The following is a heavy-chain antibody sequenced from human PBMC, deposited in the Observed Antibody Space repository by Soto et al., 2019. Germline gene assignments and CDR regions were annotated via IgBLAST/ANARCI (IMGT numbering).Heavy chain of an antibody. J-gene: IGHJ6*02. CDR3: GRGASPRAPGGRTPYYYAIEV. D-gene: IGHD2-15*01. V-gene: IGHV1-8*02. Sequence: GASVKVSCKASGYDFAAYDINWVRQASGQGLEWMGWMNPINGASGSARRFQGRVSMTRNTATGTAYLELTSLRSDDTAVYYCGRGASPRAPGGRTPYYYAIEVWGQGTKVTVSS. CDR1: GYDFAAYD. CDR2: MNPINGAS.